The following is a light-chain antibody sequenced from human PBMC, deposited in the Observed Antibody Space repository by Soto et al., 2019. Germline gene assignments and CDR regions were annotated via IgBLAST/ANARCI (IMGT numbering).Light chain of an antibody. CDR3: HQYGSSPLT. CDR2: KAS. V-gene: IGKV1-5*03. J-gene: IGKJ4*01. CDR1: RSISDW. Sequence: DIQMTQSPSTLSASVGDRVTITCRASRSISDWLAWYQQKPGKAPKLIIYKASTLESGVPDRFSGSGSGTDFTLTISRLEPDDFAVYYCHQYGSSPLTFGGGTKVDIK.